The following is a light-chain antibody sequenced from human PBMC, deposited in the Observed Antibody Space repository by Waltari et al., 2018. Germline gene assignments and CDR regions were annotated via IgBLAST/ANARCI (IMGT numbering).Light chain of an antibody. CDR3: CSYAGNYLRV. V-gene: IGLV2-11*01. CDR2: DVT. J-gene: IGLJ2*01. Sequence: QSALTQPRSVSGSPGQSVTIACTGTSSDVGYYNYVSWYQQHPGKAPKLMIYDVTGRPSGVPDRFSGSKSGNTASLTISGLQADDEADYYCCSYAGNYLRVFGGGTKLTVL. CDR1: SSDVGYYNY.